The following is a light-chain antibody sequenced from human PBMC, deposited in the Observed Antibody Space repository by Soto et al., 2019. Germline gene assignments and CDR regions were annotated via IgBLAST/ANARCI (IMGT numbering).Light chain of an antibody. J-gene: IGKJ5*01. CDR3: QQYNSWPPIT. V-gene: IGKV3D-15*01. CDR2: GAS. CDR1: QSVSSN. Sequence: EIVFPRGRATLSVSPGERATLSCSASQSVSSNLAWYQQKPGQAPRLLIYGASNRATGTPDRFSGGGSGTEFTLTISSLQSEDFVVYYCQQYNSWPPITFGQGTRLEIK.